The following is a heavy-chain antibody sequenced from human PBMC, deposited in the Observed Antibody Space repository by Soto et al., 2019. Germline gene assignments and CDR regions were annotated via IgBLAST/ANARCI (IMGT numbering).Heavy chain of an antibody. V-gene: IGHV1-69*02. D-gene: IGHD3-22*01. J-gene: IGHJ5*02. Sequence: PGPPVKVSCKASGGTFSSYTISWVRQAPGQGLEWMGRIIPILGIANYAQKFQGRVTITADKSTSTAYMELSSLRSEDTAVYYCARVYYDSSGYQGYHNWFDPWGQGTLVTVSS. CDR2: IIPILGIA. CDR3: ARVYYDSSGYQGYHNWFDP. CDR1: GGTFSSYT.